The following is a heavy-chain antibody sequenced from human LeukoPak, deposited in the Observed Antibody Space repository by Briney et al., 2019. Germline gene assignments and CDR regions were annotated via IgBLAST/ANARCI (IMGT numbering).Heavy chain of an antibody. Sequence: GASVKASCKASGYTFTGYYMHWVRQAPGQGLEWMGWINPNSGGTNYAQKFQGRVTMTRDTSISTAYMELSRLRSDDTAVYYCAREGSRMTDYYYYYYMDVWGKGTTVTVSS. CDR2: INPNSGGT. V-gene: IGHV1-2*02. CDR1: GYTFTGYY. J-gene: IGHJ6*03. CDR3: AREGSRMTDYYYYYYMDV.